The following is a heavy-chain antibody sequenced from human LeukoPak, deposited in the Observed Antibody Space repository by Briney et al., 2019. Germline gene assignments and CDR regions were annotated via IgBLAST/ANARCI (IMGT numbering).Heavy chain of an antibody. CDR3: ARSWSTYYYDSSGPEADAFDI. Sequence: SETLSLTCTVSGGSISSSSYYWGWIRQPPGKGLEWIGSIYYSGSTYYNPSLKSRVTISVDTSKNQFSLKLSSVTAADTAVYYCARSWSTYYYDSSGPEADAFDIWGQGTMVTVSS. CDR1: GGSISSSSYY. J-gene: IGHJ3*02. V-gene: IGHV4-39*01. D-gene: IGHD3-22*01. CDR2: IYYSGST.